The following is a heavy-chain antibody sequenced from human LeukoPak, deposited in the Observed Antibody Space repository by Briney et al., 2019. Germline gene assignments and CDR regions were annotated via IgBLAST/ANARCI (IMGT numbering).Heavy chain of an antibody. D-gene: IGHD7-27*01. CDR2: ISRSSSYI. Sequence: PGGSLRLSCAASGFTFNTYTMDWVRQAPGKGLEWISSISRSSSYIYYSDSVKGRFTMSRDNAKNSLYLHMNSLRAEDTAVYYCAIGTLGLNPDIFEEWGQGTLVTVSS. J-gene: IGHJ4*02. V-gene: IGHV3-21*01. CDR3: AIGTLGLNPDIFEE. CDR1: GFTFNTYT.